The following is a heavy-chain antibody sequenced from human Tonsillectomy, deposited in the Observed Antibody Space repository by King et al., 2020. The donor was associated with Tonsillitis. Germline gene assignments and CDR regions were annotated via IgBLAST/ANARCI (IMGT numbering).Heavy chain of an antibody. V-gene: IGHV3-30*04. CDR2: ISYDGRNK. J-gene: IGHJ4*02. Sequence: VQLVDSGGGVVQPGRSLRLSCAASGFTFSSYAMHWVRQAPGKGLEWVALISYDGRNKYYAESVKGRFTISRDNSKNTLYVQMNSLRAEDTAVYSCARDDQGYDNGGSFDYWGQGSLVTVSS. CDR3: ARDDQGYDNGGSFDY. CDR1: GFTFSSYA. D-gene: IGHD5-12*01.